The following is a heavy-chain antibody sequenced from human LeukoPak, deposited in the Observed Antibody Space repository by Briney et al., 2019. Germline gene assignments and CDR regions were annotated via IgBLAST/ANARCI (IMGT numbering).Heavy chain of an antibody. D-gene: IGHD6-19*01. Sequence: RASVKVSCKASGYTFTSYYMHWVRQAPGQGLEWMGIINPSGGSTSYAQKFQGRVTMTRDMSTSTVYMELSSLRSEDTAVYYCARAGAGTVLGSRRNHDYWGQGTLVTVSS. J-gene: IGHJ4*02. CDR2: INPSGGST. CDR3: ARAGAGTVLGSRRNHDY. CDR1: GYTFTSYY. V-gene: IGHV1-46*01.